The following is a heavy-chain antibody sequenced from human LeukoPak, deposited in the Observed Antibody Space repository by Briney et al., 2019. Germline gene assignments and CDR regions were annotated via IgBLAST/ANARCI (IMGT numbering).Heavy chain of an antibody. CDR3: AKDRPSGDYGGINYFDY. Sequence: PGGSLRLSCAASGFTFSSYAMHWVRQAPGKGLEWVAVISYDGSNKYYADSVKGRFTISRDNSKNTLYLQMNSLRAEDTAVYYCAKDRPSGDYGGINYFDYWGQGTLVTVSS. CDR1: GFTFSSYA. V-gene: IGHV3-30-3*01. D-gene: IGHD4-17*01. J-gene: IGHJ4*02. CDR2: ISYDGSNK.